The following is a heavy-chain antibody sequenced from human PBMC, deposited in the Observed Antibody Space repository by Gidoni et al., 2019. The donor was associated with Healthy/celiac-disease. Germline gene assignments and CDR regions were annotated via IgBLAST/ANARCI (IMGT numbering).Heavy chain of an antibody. CDR1: GFPLSTRGVG. V-gene: IGHV2-5*01. J-gene: IGHJ4*02. Sequence: QITLKESGPTLVKPTQTLTLTCTFSGFPLSTRGVGVGWIRQPPGKALEWLALIYWNDDKRYSPSLKSRLTITKDTSKNQVVLTMTNMDPVDTATYYCAHARLDDSSGYYFFDYWGQGTLVTVSS. CDR2: IYWNDDK. D-gene: IGHD3-22*01. CDR3: AHARLDDSSGYYFFDY.